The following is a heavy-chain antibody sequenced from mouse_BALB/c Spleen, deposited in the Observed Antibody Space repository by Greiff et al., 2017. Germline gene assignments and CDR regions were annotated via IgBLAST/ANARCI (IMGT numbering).Heavy chain of an antibody. CDR2: ISSGGGST. V-gene: IGHV5-12-1*01. Sequence: EVKLEESGGGLVKPGGSLKLSCAASGFAFSSYDMSWVRQTPEKRLEWVAYISSGGGSTYYPDTVKGRFTISRDNAKNTLYLQMSSLKSEDTAMYYCARQLGRDYAMDYWGQGASDTVSS. D-gene: IGHD4-1*01. J-gene: IGHJ4*01. CDR1: GFAFSSYD. CDR3: ARQLGRDYAMDY.